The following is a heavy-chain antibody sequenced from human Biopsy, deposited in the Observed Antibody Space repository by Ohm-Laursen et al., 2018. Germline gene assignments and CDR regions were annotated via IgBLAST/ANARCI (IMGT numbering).Heavy chain of an antibody. Sequence: SLRLSCAASGFTFSSYGMHWVRQAPGEGLEWVAAIWYDGSNKNYADSVKGRFTISRDNSKNTLYLQMNSLGGEDTAVYYCAKCMTGGSNYYFHHCGQGTLVTVSS. J-gene: IGHJ4*02. CDR2: IWYDGSNK. D-gene: IGHD2-8*01. V-gene: IGHV3-33*06. CDR3: AKCMTGGSNYYFHH. CDR1: GFTFSSYG.